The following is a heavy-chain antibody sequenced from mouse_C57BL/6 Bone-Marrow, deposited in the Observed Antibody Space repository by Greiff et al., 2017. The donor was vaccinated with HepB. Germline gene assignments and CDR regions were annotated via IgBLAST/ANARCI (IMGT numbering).Heavy chain of an antibody. J-gene: IGHJ4*01. CDR1: GFTFSSYG. V-gene: IGHV5-6*01. Sequence: EVQVVESGGDLVKPGGSLKLSCAASGFTFSSYGMSWVRQTPDKRLAWVATLSSGGSYTYYPDSVKGRFTISRDNAKNTLYLQMSSLKSEDTAMYYCAIPLITTVEGDYWGQGTSVTVSS. CDR2: LSSGGSYT. CDR3: AIPLITTVEGDY. D-gene: IGHD1-1*01.